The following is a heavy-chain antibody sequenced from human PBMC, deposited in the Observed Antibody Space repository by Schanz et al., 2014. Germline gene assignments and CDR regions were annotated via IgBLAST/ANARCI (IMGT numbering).Heavy chain of an antibody. CDR2: INPNSGGT. Sequence: QVQLIQSGPEVKKPGSSVRVSCTASGGTFSSSAITWVRQAPGQGLEWMGRINPNSGGTNYAENFQGRVTMTRDTSSTTAYMELNSLRSDDTAVYYCVRELSGGTFDYWGQGALVTVSS. CDR1: GGTFSSSA. V-gene: IGHV1-2*06. J-gene: IGHJ4*02. CDR3: VRELSGGTFDY. D-gene: IGHD1-1*01.